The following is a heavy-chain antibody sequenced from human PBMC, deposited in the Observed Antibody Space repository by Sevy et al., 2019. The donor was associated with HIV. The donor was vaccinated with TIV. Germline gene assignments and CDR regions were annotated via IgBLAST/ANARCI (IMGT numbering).Heavy chain of an antibody. J-gene: IGHJ4*02. Sequence: GGSLRLSCTASGFTFSSYSMNWVRQAPGKGLEWVSSISFSSNYIYYADSVRGRFTISRDNAKNSLYLHMDSLRDEDTDLYYCARDDIVARDYFDFWGQGTLVTVSS. CDR2: ISFSSNYI. CDR1: GFTFSSYS. D-gene: IGHD2-15*01. V-gene: IGHV3-21*01. CDR3: ARDDIVARDYFDF.